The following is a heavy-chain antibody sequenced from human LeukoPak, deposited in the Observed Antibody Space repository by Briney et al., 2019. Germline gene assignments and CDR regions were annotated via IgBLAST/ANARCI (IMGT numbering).Heavy chain of an antibody. CDR3: ARTRGDYGDYNWFDP. CDR1: GFTFSDYY. D-gene: IGHD4-17*01. J-gene: IGHJ5*02. CDR2: ISSSSSYT. Sequence: GGSLSLSCAASGFTFSDYYMSWIRQAPGKGLEWVSYISSSSSYTNYADSVKGRFTISRDNAKNSLYLQMNSLRAEDTAVYYCARTRGDYGDYNWFDPWGQGTLVTVSS. V-gene: IGHV3-11*06.